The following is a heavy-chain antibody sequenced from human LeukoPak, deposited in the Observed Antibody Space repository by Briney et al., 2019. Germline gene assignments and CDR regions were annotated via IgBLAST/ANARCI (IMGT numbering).Heavy chain of an antibody. J-gene: IGHJ3*02. CDR2: IYYSGST. D-gene: IGHD1-26*01. V-gene: IGHV4-30-4*08. CDR1: GGSISSGDYY. CDR3: ARDGGSYYTGADAFDI. Sequence: PSETLSLTCTVSGGSISSGDYYWRWIRQPPGKGLEWIGYIYYSGSTYYNPSLKSRVTISVDTSKNQFSLKLSSVTAADTAVYYCARDGGSYYTGADAFDIWGQGTMVTVSS.